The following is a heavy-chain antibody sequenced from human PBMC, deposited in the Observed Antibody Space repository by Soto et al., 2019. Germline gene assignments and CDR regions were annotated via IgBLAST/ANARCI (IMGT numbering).Heavy chain of an antibody. CDR1: GYTFTSYG. J-gene: IGHJ4*02. CDR3: ARGLSGYWYYFDY. V-gene: IGHV1-18*01. D-gene: IGHD3-22*01. CDR2: ISAYNGNT. Sequence: ASVKVSCKASGYTFTSYGISWVRQAPGQGLEWMGWISAYNGNTKYSQKFQGRVTITRDTSASTAYMELSSLRSEDTAVYYCARGLSGYWYYFDYWSQGTLVTVSS.